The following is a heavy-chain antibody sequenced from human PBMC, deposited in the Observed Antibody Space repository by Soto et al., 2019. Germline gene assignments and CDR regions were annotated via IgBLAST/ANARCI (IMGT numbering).Heavy chain of an antibody. Sequence: EVQLLESGGGLVQPGGSLRLSCVASGFTFSSYAMSWVRQAPGKGLEWVAAISASGGATLYADSVKGRFTISRENPKNTLYLQMTSLRADDTAVYYCAKDVEGGSHYRGAFDYWGQGTLVTVSS. CDR2: ISASGGAT. J-gene: IGHJ4*02. D-gene: IGHD1-26*01. CDR3: AKDVEGGSHYRGAFDY. V-gene: IGHV3-23*01. CDR1: GFTFSSYA.